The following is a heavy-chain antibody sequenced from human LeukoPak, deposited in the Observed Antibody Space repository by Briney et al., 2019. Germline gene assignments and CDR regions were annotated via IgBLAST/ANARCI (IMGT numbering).Heavy chain of an antibody. CDR2: INPNSGGT. CDR1: GCTFTGYY. J-gene: IGHJ4*02. CDR3: ARVLLTYYFDSSGYYDY. D-gene: IGHD3-22*01. Sequence: GASVKVSCKASGCTFTGYYMHWVRQAPGQGLEWMGWINPNSGGTNYAQKFQDRVTKTRDTSISTAYMELSRLRSDDTAVYYCARVLLTYYFDSSGYYDYWGQGTLVTVSS. V-gene: IGHV1-2*02.